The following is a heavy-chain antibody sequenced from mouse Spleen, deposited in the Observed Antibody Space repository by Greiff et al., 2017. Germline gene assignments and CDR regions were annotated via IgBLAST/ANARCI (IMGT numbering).Heavy chain of an antibody. J-gene: IGHJ2*01. CDR1: GFTFSSYT. D-gene: IGHD4-1*02. CDR2: ISSGGGNT. CDR3: ARLNWGY. Sequence: EVMLVESGGGLVKPGGSLKLSCAASGFTFSSYTMSWVRQTPAKRLEWVATISSGGGNTYYPDSVKGRFTISRDNTRNTLYLQMSSLRSEDTAMYYCARLNWGYWGQGTTLTVSS. V-gene: IGHV5-9*01.